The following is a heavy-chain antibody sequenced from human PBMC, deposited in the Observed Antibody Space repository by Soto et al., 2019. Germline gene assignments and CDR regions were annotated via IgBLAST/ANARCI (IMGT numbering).Heavy chain of an antibody. CDR2: IYYSGST. J-gene: IGHJ6*02. CDR1: GGSISNYY. Sequence: SETLSLTCTVSGGSISNYYWSWIRQPPGKGLEWIGYIYYSGSTNYNPSLKSRVTISVDTSKNQFSLKLSSVTAADTAVYYCAREEVTMVRGVYYYYGMDVWGQGTTVTVSS. CDR3: AREEVTMVRGVYYYYGMDV. V-gene: IGHV4-59*01. D-gene: IGHD3-10*01.